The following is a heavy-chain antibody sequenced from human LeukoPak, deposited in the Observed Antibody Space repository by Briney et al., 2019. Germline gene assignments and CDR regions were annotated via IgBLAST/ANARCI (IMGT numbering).Heavy chain of an antibody. CDR3: AKDLLHYYDSSGIFDY. D-gene: IGHD3-22*01. CDR1: GFTFSSYG. V-gene: IGHV3-30*02. CDR2: IRYDGSNK. Sequence: GGSLRLSCAASGFTFSSYGIHWVRQAPGKGLEWVAFIRYDGSNKYYADSVKGGFTISRDNSKNTLYLQMNSLRAEDTAVYYCAKDLLHYYDSSGIFDYWGQGTLVTVSS. J-gene: IGHJ4*02.